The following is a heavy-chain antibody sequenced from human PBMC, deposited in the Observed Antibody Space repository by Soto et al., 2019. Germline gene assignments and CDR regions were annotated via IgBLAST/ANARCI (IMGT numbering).Heavy chain of an antibody. CDR1: GFTFSSYS. J-gene: IGHJ3*02. Sequence: GGSLRLSCAASGFTFSSYSMNWVRQAPGKGLEWVSYISSSSSTIYYADSVKGRFTISRDNAKNSLYLQMNSLRDEDTAVYYCARDRGYYYDSSADAFDIWGQGTMVTVSS. CDR3: ARDRGYYYDSSADAFDI. CDR2: ISSSSSTI. V-gene: IGHV3-48*02. D-gene: IGHD3-22*01.